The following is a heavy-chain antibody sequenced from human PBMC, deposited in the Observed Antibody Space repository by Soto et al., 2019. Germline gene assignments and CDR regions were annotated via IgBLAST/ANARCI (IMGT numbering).Heavy chain of an antibody. CDR3: TRVGGSVSGMDV. Sequence: EVQLVESGGGLVQPGGSLRLSCAASGFTFSIYWMHWVRQAPGKGPVWVSRIDNAGSSARYADSVKGRFTISRDNAKNTMYLKMNSLRAEDTAVYYCTRVGGSVSGMDVWGQGTTVTVSS. V-gene: IGHV3-74*01. CDR1: GFTFSIYW. D-gene: IGHD1-26*01. J-gene: IGHJ6*02. CDR2: IDNAGSSA.